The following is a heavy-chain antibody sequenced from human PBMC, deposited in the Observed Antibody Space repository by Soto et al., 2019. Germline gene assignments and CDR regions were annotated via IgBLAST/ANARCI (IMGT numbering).Heavy chain of an antibody. CDR3: ARMPGGTGMVFYYYGMDV. J-gene: IGHJ6*02. Sequence: SETLSLTCTVSAGSISRSNYYLGWIRHPPGKGLEWIGSIYYTGRTYYNPSLKSRVAISVDTSKNQFSLKLTSVTAADTAVYYCARMPGGTGMVFYYYGMDVWGQGTTVT. CDR1: AGSISRSNYY. D-gene: IGHD5-18*01. CDR2: IYYTGRT. V-gene: IGHV4-39*01.